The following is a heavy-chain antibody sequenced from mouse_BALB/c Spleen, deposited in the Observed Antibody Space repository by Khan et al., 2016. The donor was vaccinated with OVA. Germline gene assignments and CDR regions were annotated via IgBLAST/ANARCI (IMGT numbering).Heavy chain of an antibody. V-gene: IGHV1-18*01. CDR2: INPYSGGT. J-gene: IGHJ3*01. CDR3: VRSASYGDYVEAWFAY. Sequence: EVQLQQSGPELVKPGASMKMSCKASGYSFTGYTMNWVKQSHVKNLEWIGLINPYSGGTAYNQKFGGKATLTVDKSSNTAYMELLSLTSEDSAVYYCVRSASYGDYVEAWFAYWGQGTLVTVSA. D-gene: IGHD2-13*01. CDR1: GYSFTGYT.